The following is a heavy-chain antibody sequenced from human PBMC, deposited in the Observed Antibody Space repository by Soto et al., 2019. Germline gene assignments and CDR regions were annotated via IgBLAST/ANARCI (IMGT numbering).Heavy chain of an antibody. CDR1: GGSFSGYY. Sequence: ASETLSLTCAVYGGSFSGYYWSWIRQPPGKGLEGIGEINHSGSTNYNPSLKSRVTISVDTSKNQFSLKLSRVTAEDTAVYYCARAQHNIVVVTGNAFDIWGQGTMVTVSS. CDR2: INHSGST. V-gene: IGHV4-34*01. D-gene: IGHD2-21*02. CDR3: ARAQHNIVVVTGNAFDI. J-gene: IGHJ3*02.